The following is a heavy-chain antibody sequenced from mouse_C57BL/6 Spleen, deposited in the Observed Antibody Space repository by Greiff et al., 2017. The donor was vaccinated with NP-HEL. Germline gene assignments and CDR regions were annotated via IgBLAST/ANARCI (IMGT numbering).Heavy chain of an antibody. CDR2: ISYGGSN. CDR1: GYSITSGYY. V-gene: IGHV3-6*01. J-gene: IGHJ2*01. CDR3: ARVGDLDY. Sequence: VQLQQSGPGLVKPSQSLSLTCSVTGYSITSGYYWNWIRQFPGNKLEWMGYISYGGSNNYNPSLKNRISITRDTSKNQFFLKLNSVTTEDTATYYCARVGDLDYWGQGTTLTVSS. D-gene: IGHD3-3*01.